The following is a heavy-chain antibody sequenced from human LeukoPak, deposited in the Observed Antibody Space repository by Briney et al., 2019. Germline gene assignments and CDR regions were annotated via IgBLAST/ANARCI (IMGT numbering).Heavy chain of an antibody. D-gene: IGHD6-6*01. CDR3: ARGSIAVGFDP. CDR2: INHSGST. V-gene: IGHV4-34*01. J-gene: IGHJ5*02. CDR1: GGSFSGYY. Sequence: SETLSLTCAVYGGSFSGYYWSWIRQPPGKGLEWIGEINHSGSTNYNPSLKSRVTISVDTSKNQFSLKLSSVTAADTAVYYCARGSIAVGFDPWGQGTLVTVSS.